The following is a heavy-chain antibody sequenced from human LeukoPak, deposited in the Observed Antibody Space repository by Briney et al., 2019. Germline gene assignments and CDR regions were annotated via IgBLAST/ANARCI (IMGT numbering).Heavy chain of an antibody. CDR2: IIPIFGTA. V-gene: IGHV1-69*13. D-gene: IGHD3-9*01. J-gene: IGHJ5*02. CDR3: ATNGSPYYDILTGYRVNWFDP. Sequence: GASVKVSCRASGYTFTGYYMHWVRQAPGQGLEWMGGIIPIFGTANYAQKFQGRVTITADESTSTAYMELSSLRSEDTAVYYCATNGSPYYDILTGYRVNWFDPWGQGTLVTVSS. CDR1: GYTFTGYY.